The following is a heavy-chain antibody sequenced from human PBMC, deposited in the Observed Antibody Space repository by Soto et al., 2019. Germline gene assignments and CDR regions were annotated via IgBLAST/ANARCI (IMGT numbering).Heavy chain of an antibody. CDR1: GFSLSNARMG. D-gene: IGHD3-9*01. Sequence: QVTLKESGPVLVKPTETLTLTCTVSGFSLSNARMGVSWIRQPPGKALEWLAHIFSNDEKSYSTSLKCRLTIPTDTSTSHVVLTMTNMDPVHTATYYCARINDILTGFDYWGNGTLVTVST. J-gene: IGHJ4*01. CDR3: ARINDILTGFDY. V-gene: IGHV2-26*01. CDR2: IFSNDEK.